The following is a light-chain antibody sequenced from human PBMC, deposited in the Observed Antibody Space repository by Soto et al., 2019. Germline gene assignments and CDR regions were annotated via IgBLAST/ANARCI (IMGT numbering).Light chain of an antibody. J-gene: IGLJ1*01. V-gene: IGLV1-44*01. CDR3: AAWDDSLNGFV. CDR2: TNN. CDR1: SSNIGSNT. Sequence: HSVLTQPPSASGAPGQRVTISCSGSSSNIGSNTVNWYQQLPGTAPKLLIYTNNQRPSGVRDRFSGSRSGTSASLAISGHQSEDEADYYCAAWDDSLNGFVFGTGTKATVL.